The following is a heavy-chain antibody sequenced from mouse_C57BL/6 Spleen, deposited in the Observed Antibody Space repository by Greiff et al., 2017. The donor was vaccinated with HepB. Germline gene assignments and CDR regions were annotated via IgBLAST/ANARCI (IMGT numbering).Heavy chain of an antibody. CDR2: ISDGGSYT. V-gene: IGHV5-4*01. CDR3: ARDSPYSSHAWFAY. CDR1: GFTFSSYA. D-gene: IGHD1-1*01. Sequence: EVQLVESGGGLVKPGGSLKLSCAASGFTFSSYAMSWVRQTPEKRLEWVATISDGGSYTYYPDNVKGRFTISRDNAKNNLYLQMSHLKSEDTAMYYCARDSPYSSHAWFAYWGQGTLVTVSA. J-gene: IGHJ3*01.